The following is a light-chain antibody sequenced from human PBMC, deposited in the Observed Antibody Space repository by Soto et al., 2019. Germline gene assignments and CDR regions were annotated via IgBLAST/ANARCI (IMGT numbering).Light chain of an antibody. Sequence: EIVMTQSPASLSVSPGESVTLSCRASQSVASNLAWYQQKPGQAPRLLIYGTSTRATGVPARFSGSGSGTDFTLTISSLQSEDCALYYCQQYNNWPGTFGQGTKVDIK. V-gene: IGKV3-15*01. J-gene: IGKJ1*01. CDR1: QSVASN. CDR2: GTS. CDR3: QQYNNWPGT.